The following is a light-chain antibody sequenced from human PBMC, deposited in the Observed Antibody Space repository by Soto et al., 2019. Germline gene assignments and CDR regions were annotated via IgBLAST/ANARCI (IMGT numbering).Light chain of an antibody. CDR3: SSYTSTTTEV. V-gene: IGLV2-14*03. J-gene: IGLJ1*01. Sequence: QSALTQPASVSGSPGQSIAISCTGTSSDLGRYNYVSWYQQYLGKAPKLIIYDVSSRPSGVSNRFSGSKSGNTASLTISGLQAEDEADYYCSSYTSTTTEVFGTGTKVTGL. CDR1: SSDLGRYNY. CDR2: DVS.